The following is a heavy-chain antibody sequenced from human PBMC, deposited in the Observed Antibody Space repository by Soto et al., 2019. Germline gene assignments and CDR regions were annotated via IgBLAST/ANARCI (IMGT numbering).Heavy chain of an antibody. V-gene: IGHV1-2*02. J-gene: IGHJ4*02. D-gene: IGHD5-12*01. CDR1: GYTFTGYY. Sequence: ASVKVSCKASGYTFTGYYMHWVRQAPGQGLEWMGWIDPNSGGTNYAQKFQGRVTMTRDTSISTAYMELSRLRSDDTAVYYCATIMAGYDTYDYWGQGTLVTVSS. CDR2: IDPNSGGT. CDR3: ATIMAGYDTYDY.